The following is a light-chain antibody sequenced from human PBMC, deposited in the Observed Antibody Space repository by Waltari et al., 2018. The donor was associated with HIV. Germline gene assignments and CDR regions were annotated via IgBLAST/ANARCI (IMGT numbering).Light chain of an antibody. V-gene: IGKV3-15*01. CDR2: AAS. J-gene: IGKJ2*01. CDR1: QSISNN. Sequence: EVVMTQSPATLSVSPGERATLSCRASQSISNNLAWYQPNLGQAPRLLIYAASTRATGSPARFSGSGSGTEFTLTISSLQSDDCAVYYCQQYKNWPPMYTFGQGTKLEIK. CDR3: QQYKNWPPMYT.